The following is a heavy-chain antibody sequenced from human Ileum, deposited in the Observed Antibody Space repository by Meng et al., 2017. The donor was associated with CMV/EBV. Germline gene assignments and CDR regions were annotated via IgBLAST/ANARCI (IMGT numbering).Heavy chain of an antibody. CDR2: ISSSSSYI. CDR1: GFTFSSYS. V-gene: IGHV3-21*01. CDR3: TRTIGIAAAGFDY. Sequence: GESLKISCAASGFTFSSYSMNWVRQAPGKGLEWVSSISSSSSYIYYADSVKGRFTISRDNAKNSLYLQMNSLRAEDTAVYYCTRTIGIAAAGFDYWGQGTLVTVSS. J-gene: IGHJ4*02. D-gene: IGHD6-13*01.